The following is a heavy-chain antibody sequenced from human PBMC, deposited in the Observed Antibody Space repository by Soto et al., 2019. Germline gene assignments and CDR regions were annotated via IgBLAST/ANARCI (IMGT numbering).Heavy chain of an antibody. D-gene: IGHD3-22*01. J-gene: IGHJ4*02. Sequence: VGSLRLSCAASGFTFSSYAMHRVRQAPGKGLEWVAVISYDGSNKYYADSVKGRFTISRDNSKNTLYLQMNSLRAEDTAVYYCARETGSGYYYDSSGWVYWGQGTLVTVSS. CDR2: ISYDGSNK. CDR1: GFTFSSYA. CDR3: ARETGSGYYYDSSGWVY. V-gene: IGHV3-30-3*01.